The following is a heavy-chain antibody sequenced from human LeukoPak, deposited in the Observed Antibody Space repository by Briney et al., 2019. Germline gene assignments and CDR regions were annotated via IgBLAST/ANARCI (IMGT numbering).Heavy chain of an antibody. V-gene: IGHV3-48*04. D-gene: IGHD6-13*01. J-gene: IGHJ4*02. CDR1: GFTFSSYG. CDR3: ARNIAAAGTWIPYYFDY. CDR2: ISSSGSTI. Sequence: GGSLRLSCAASGFTFSSYGMHWVRQAPGKGLEWVSYISSSGSTIYYADSVKGRFTISRDNAKNSLYLQMNSLRAEDTAVYYCARNIAAAGTWIPYYFDYWGQGTLVTVSS.